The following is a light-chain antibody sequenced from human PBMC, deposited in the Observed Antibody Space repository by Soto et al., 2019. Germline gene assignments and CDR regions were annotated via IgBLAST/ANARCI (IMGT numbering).Light chain of an antibody. CDR3: HQYNIHLA. CDR2: DAS. CDR1: QSISSW. Sequence: DIQMTQSPSTLSSSLGDRVTITCRASQSISSWWAWYQQQPGKAPKLLIYDASSLESRVQSRVSGSGSGTEFTLTSSSLQPDELSSYYRHQYNIHLAFGQGTKVEIK. V-gene: IGKV1-5*01. J-gene: IGKJ1*01.